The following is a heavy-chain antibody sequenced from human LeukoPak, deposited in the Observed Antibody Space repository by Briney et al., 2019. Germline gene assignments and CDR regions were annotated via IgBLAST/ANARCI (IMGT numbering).Heavy chain of an antibody. J-gene: IGHJ6*04. Sequence: TGGSLRLSCAASGFTFSSYEMNWVRQAPGKGLEWVSYISSSGSTIYYADSVKGRFTISRDNAKNSLYLQMNSLRAEDTAVYYCARDRCSGGSCLWMDVWGKGTTVTVSS. CDR3: ARDRCSGGSCLWMDV. D-gene: IGHD2-15*01. CDR2: ISSSGSTI. V-gene: IGHV3-48*03. CDR1: GFTFSSYE.